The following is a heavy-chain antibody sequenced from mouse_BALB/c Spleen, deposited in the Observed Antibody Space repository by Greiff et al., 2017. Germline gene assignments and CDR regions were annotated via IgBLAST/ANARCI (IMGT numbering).Heavy chain of an antibody. D-gene: IGHD2-1*01. CDR2: INSDGGST. CDR1: EYEFPSHD. V-gene: IGHV5-2*01. Sequence: EVMLVESGGGLVQPGESLKLSCESNEYEFPSHDMSWVRKTPEKRLELVAAINSDGGSTYYPDTMERRFIISRDNTKKTLYLQMSSLRSEDTALYYCARHLYGNYHYYAMDYWGQGTSVTVSA. CDR3: ARHLYGNYHYYAMDY. J-gene: IGHJ4*01.